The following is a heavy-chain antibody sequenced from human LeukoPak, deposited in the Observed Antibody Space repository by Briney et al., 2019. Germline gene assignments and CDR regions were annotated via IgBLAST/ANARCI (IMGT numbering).Heavy chain of an antibody. D-gene: IGHD5-24*01. V-gene: IGHV1-69*05. CDR1: GGTFSSYA. CDR2: IIPIFGTA. CDR3: ARGDVRKDGYRFDY. Sequence: SVKVSCKASGGTFSSYAISWLRQAPGQGLEWMGRIIPIFGTANYAQKFQGRVTITTDESTSTAYMELSSLRSEDTAVYYCARGDVRKDGYRFDYWGQGTLVTVSS. J-gene: IGHJ4*02.